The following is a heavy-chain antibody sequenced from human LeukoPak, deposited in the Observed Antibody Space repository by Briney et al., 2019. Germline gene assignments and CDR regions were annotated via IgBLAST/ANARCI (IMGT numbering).Heavy chain of an antibody. Sequence: GGSLRLSCGASGFTFSSYGMHWVRQAPGKRPEWVAVIWYDGSNKYYADSVKGRFTISRDNSKNTLYLQMNSLRAEDTAVYYCARGGYCSSTTCYATAIDYWGQGTLVTVSS. J-gene: IGHJ4*02. D-gene: IGHD2-2*01. CDR3: ARGGYCSSTTCYATAIDY. CDR2: IWYDGSNK. CDR1: GFTFSSYG. V-gene: IGHV3-33*01.